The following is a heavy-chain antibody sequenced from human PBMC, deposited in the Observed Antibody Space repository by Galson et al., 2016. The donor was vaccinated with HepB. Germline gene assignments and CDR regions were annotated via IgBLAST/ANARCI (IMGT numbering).Heavy chain of an antibody. CDR2: ISYDGSNK. CDR3: ARDGDYSYYYYYMDV. J-gene: IGHJ6*03. CDR1: GFTFSSYA. V-gene: IGHV3-30-3*01. Sequence: SLRLSCAASGFTFSSYAMHWVRQAPGKELEWVAVISYDGSNKYYADSVKGRFTISRDNSKNTLYLQMNSLRAEDTAVYYCARDGDYSYYYYYMDVWGKGTTVTVSS. D-gene: IGHD4-17*01.